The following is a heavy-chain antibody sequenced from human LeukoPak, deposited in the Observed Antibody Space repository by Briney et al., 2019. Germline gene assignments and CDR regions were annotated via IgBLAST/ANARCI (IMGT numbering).Heavy chain of an antibody. D-gene: IGHD2-2*01. Sequence: GGSLRLSCAASGFTFSSYWMSWVRQAPGKGLEWVAVISYDGSNKYYADSVKGRFTISRDNSKNTLYLQMNGLRAEDTAVYYCAKSGGCSSTSCYSPYYFDYWGQGTLVTVSS. CDR1: GFTFSSYW. V-gene: IGHV3-30*18. CDR3: AKSGGCSSTSCYSPYYFDY. J-gene: IGHJ4*02. CDR2: ISYDGSNK.